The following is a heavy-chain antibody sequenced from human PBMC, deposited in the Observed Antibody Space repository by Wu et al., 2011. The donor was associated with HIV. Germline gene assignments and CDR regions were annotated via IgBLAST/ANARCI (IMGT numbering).Heavy chain of an antibody. CDR3: ARGVGQLLSVGYYYYMDV. D-gene: IGHD2-2*01. CDR2: MNPNSGNT. CDR1: GYTFTSYD. Sequence: QVQLVQSGAEVKKPGASVKVSCKASGYTFTSYDINWVRQATGQGLEWMGWMNPNSGNTGYAQKFQGRVTMTRNTSISTAYMELSSLRSEDTAVYYCARGVGQLLSVGYYYYMDVWGKGTTVTVSS. V-gene: IGHV1-8*02. J-gene: IGHJ6*03.